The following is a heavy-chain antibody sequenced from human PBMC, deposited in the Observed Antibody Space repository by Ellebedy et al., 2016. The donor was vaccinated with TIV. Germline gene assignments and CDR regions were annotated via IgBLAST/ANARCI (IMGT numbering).Heavy chain of an antibody. CDR3: ARKLRRDGYNYWYFDL. CDR1: GYTFTSYY. CDR2: INPSGGST. D-gene: IGHD5-24*01. V-gene: IGHV1-46*01. Sequence: ASVKVSCKASGYTFTSYYMHWVRQAPGQGLEWMGIINPSGGSTSYAQKFQGRVTMTRDTSTSTVYMELSSLRSEDTAVYYCARKLRRDGYNYWYFDLWGRGTLVTVSS. J-gene: IGHJ2*01.